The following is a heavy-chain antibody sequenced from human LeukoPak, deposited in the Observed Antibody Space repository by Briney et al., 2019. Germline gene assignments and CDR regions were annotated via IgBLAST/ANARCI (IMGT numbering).Heavy chain of an antibody. Sequence: VGSLRLSCAPSGFTLSSYGMHWVRQAPRKGLEWVAFIRYDGSNKYYADSVKGRFTISRDNSKNTLYLQMNSLRAEDAAVSDCAKGRGWDASYYDYYMDVWGKGTTVTVSS. D-gene: IGHD1-26*01. CDR2: IRYDGSNK. CDR1: GFTLSSYG. V-gene: IGHV3-30*02. CDR3: AKGRGWDASYYDYYMDV. J-gene: IGHJ6*03.